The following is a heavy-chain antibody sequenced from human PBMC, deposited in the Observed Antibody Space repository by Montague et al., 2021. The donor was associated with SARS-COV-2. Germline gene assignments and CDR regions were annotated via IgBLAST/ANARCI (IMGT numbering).Heavy chain of an antibody. D-gene: IGHD5-24*01. CDR3: ARGDVEMATIKSGGPFYHFDY. CDR2: IYYSGST. J-gene: IGHJ4*02. V-gene: IGHV4-59*13. Sequence: SETLSLTCTVSGGSISSYYWSWIRQPPGKGLEWIGYIYYSGSTNYNPSLKSPGTISVDTSKNQFSLKLSSVTAADTAVYYCARGDVEMATIKSGGPFYHFDYWGQGTLVTVSS. CDR1: GGSISSYY.